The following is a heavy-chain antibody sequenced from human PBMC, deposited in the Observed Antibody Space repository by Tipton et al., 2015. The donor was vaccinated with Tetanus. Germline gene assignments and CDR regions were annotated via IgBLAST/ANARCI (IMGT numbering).Heavy chain of an antibody. CDR1: GGSVRSGDYS. D-gene: IGHD2-2*01. J-gene: IGHJ4*02. V-gene: IGHV4-61*08. CDR3: ARGTWGDYCSSTTCYPFDY. Sequence: TLSLTCTVSGGSVRSGDYSWNWIRQPPGKGLEWLAYVSYSGRTNSNYSLKSRITISQDTSKNQFSLRLTSVTAADTAVYYCARGTWGDYCSSTTCYPFDYWGQGTLVAVSS. CDR2: VSYSGRT.